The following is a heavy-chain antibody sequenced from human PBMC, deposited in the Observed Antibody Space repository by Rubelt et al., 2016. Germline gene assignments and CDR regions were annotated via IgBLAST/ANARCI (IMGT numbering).Heavy chain of an antibody. D-gene: IGHD6-6*01. Sequence: RRSGRQAPGKGLEWVANIKQDGSEKYYVDSVKGRFTISRDNAKNSLYLHMNSLRAEDTAVYYCASIAARPAFFDYWGQGALVTVSS. CDR3: ASIAARPAFFDY. J-gene: IGHJ4*02. CDR2: IKQDGSEK. V-gene: IGHV3-7*02.